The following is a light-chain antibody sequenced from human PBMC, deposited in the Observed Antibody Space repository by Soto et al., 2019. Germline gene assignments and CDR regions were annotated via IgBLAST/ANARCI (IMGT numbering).Light chain of an antibody. Sequence: DIPMTQSPSSVSASVGDRVTITCRASQGVNSWLAWYQQKPGKAPKLLIYASSSLQSGVPSRFSGSRSGTDFTLTISSLQPEDFATYYCQQANSVPYTFGQGTKLEIK. CDR1: QGVNSW. V-gene: IGKV1D-12*01. CDR3: QQANSVPYT. J-gene: IGKJ2*01. CDR2: ASS.